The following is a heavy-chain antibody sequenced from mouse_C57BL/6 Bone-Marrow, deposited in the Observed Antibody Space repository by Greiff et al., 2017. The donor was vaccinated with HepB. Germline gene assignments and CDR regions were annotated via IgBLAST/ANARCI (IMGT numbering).Heavy chain of an antibody. CDR3: AGHYYGSSYGDWYFDV. D-gene: IGHD1-1*01. CDR1: GIDFSRYW. V-gene: IGHV4-1*01. Sequence: EVKLVESGGGLVQPGGSLKLSCAASGIDFSRYWMSWVRRAPGKGLEWIGEINPDSSTINYAPSLKDKFIISRDNAKNTLYLQMSKVRSEDTALYYCAGHYYGSSYGDWYFDVWGTGTTVTVSS. J-gene: IGHJ1*03. CDR2: INPDSSTI.